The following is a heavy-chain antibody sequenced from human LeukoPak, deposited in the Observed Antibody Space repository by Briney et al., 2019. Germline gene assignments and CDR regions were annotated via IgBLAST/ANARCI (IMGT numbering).Heavy chain of an antibody. CDR1: GGSISSYY. CDR3: ARDRVDAFWVRGVIDGRSWAQFDY. D-gene: IGHD3-10*01. CDR2: IYTSGST. Sequence: SETLSLTCTVSGGSISSYYWSWIRQPAGKGLEWIGRIYTSGSTNYNPSLKSRVTMSVDTSKNQFSLKLSSVTAADTAVYYCARDRVDAFWVRGVIDGRSWAQFDYWGQGTLVTVSS. V-gene: IGHV4-4*07. J-gene: IGHJ4*02.